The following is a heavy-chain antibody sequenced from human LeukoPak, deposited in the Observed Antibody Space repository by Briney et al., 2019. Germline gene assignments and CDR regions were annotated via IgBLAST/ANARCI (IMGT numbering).Heavy chain of an antibody. V-gene: IGHV7-4-1*02. CDR3: ARTSGSYNFDYGMDV. D-gene: IGHD1-26*01. Sequence: ASVKVSCMASGYTFTSYAMNWVRQAPGQGLEWMGWINTNTGNPTYAQGFTGRFVFSLDTSVSTAYLQISSLKAEDTAVYYCARTSGSYNFDYGMDVWGQGTTVTVSS. CDR2: INTNTGNP. J-gene: IGHJ6*02. CDR1: GYTFTSYA.